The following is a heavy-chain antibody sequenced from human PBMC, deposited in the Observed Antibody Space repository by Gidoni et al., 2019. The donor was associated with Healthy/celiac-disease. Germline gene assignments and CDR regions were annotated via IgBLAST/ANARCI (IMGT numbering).Heavy chain of an antibody. V-gene: IGHV3-7*01. D-gene: IGHD3-3*01. Sequence: EVQLVESGGGLVQPGGSLRLSCAASGFTFSSYWMSWVSQAPGKGLEWVANIKQDGSEKYYVDSVKGRFTISRDNAKNSLYLQMNSLRAEDTAVYYCARSGAYYDFWSGYYGDYWGQGTLVTVSS. CDR3: ARSGAYYDFWSGYYGDY. J-gene: IGHJ4*02. CDR2: IKQDGSEK. CDR1: GFTFSSYW.